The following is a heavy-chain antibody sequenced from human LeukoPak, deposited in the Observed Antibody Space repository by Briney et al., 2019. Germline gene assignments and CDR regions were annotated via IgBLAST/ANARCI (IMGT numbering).Heavy chain of an antibody. Sequence: SETLSLTLSLAARSAVSINTGASRQPAGKGLEWIGRIYTSGSTNYNPSLKSRVTISVDKSKNQFSLKLSSVTAADTAVYYCASNANSGGWYVDYWGQGTLVTVSS. CDR3: ASNANSGGWYVDY. CDR1: ARSAVSIN. CDR2: IYTSGST. V-gene: IGHV4-4*07. J-gene: IGHJ4*02. D-gene: IGHD6-19*01.